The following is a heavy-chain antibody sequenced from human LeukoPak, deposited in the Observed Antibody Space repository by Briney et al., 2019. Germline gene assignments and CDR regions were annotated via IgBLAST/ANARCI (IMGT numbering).Heavy chain of an antibody. CDR2: ISAYNGNT. CDR1: GGTFSSYA. CDR3: ARVMRFRGKDV. Sequence: ASVKVSCKASGGTFSSYAISWVRQAPGQGLEWMGWISAYNGNTNYAQKLQGRVTMTTDTSTSTAYMELRSLRSDDTAVYYCARVMRFRGKDVWGKGTTVTISS. V-gene: IGHV1-18*01. D-gene: IGHD3-10*01. J-gene: IGHJ6*04.